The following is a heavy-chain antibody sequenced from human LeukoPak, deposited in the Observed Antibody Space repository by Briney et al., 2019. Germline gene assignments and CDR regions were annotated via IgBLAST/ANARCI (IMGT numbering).Heavy chain of an antibody. D-gene: IGHD5-18*01. Sequence: QPGGSLRLSCAASGFTVSSNYMSWVRQAPGKGLEWVSVIYSGGSTYYADSVKGRFTISRDNSKNTLYLQMNSLRAEDTAVYYCARERGYSYGSVDYYYGMDVWGQGTTVTVSS. J-gene: IGHJ6*02. CDR3: ARERGYSYGSVDYYYGMDV. V-gene: IGHV3-66*01. CDR1: GFTVSSNY. CDR2: IYSGGST.